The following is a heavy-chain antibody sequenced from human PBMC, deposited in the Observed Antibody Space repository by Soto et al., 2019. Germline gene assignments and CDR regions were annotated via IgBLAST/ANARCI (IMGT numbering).Heavy chain of an antibody. CDR2: IYYSGGT. J-gene: IGHJ3*02. Sequence: SETLSLTCAVYGGSFSGYYWSWHRQHPGKGLEWIGYIYYSGGTYYNPSLKSRITISVDTSKNQFSLKLSSVTAADTAVYYCARVIDTVATGGNAFDIWGQGTMVTVSS. CDR3: ARVIDTVATGGNAFDI. V-gene: IGHV4-31*11. CDR1: GGSFSGYY. D-gene: IGHD5-12*01.